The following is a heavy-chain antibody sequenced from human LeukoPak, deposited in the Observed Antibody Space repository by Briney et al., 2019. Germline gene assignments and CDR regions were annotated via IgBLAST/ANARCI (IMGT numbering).Heavy chain of an antibody. CDR1: GGSISGHY. CDR2: IYHSGTT. J-gene: IGHJ4*02. Sequence: AGTLSLTCTASGGSISGHYWSWIRQPPGKGLEWVGCIYHSGTTDYNPSLKSRLTISVDTSKNQFSLNLSSMTTADTAVYYCARGGGGSAADYWAQGPLVTVSS. V-gene: IGHV4-59*11. D-gene: IGHD2-15*01. CDR3: ARGGGGSAADY.